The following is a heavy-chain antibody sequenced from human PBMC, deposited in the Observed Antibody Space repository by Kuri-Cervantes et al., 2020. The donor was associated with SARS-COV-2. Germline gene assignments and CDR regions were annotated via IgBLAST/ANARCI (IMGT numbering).Heavy chain of an antibody. CDR1: GCTFTSYG. CDR2: ISTYNGNT. V-gene: IGHV1-18*01. CDR3: AREIQLWKPIDY. J-gene: IGHJ4*02. D-gene: IGHD5-18*01. Sequence: ASVKVSCKASGCTFTSYGISWVRQAPGQGLEWMGWISTYNGNTNYAQKLQGRVTMTTDTSTSTAYMELRGLRSDDTAVYYCAREIQLWKPIDYWGQGTLVTVSS.